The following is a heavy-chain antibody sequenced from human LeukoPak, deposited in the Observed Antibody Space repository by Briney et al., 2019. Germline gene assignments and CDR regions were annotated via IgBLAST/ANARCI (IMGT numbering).Heavy chain of an antibody. D-gene: IGHD3-9*01. CDR1: GFTFSSYW. V-gene: IGHV3-74*01. Sequence: PGGSLRLSCAASGFTFSSYWMHWVRQAPGKGLVWVSRINSDGSSTSYADSVKGRFTISRDNAKNTLYLQMNSLRAEDTAVYYCAREGSDYYDILTGLDYWGQGTLVTASS. J-gene: IGHJ4*02. CDR3: AREGSDYYDILTGLDY. CDR2: INSDGSST.